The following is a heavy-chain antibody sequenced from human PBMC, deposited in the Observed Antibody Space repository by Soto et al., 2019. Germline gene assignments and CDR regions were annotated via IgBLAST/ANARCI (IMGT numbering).Heavy chain of an antibody. J-gene: IGHJ4*02. V-gene: IGHV3-23*01. D-gene: IGHD3-16*01. CDR2: ISGSGGTT. CDR1: GFTFSTYS. CDR3: GGRKGGGVTDY. Sequence: EMQLLESGGGLVQPGGSLRLSCAASGFTFSTYSMSWVRQAPGKGLEWVSVISGSGGTTYYADSVKGRFTISRDNSKNTLFLQMNSLRAEDTAVYYCGGRKGGGVTDYWGQGTLVTVSS.